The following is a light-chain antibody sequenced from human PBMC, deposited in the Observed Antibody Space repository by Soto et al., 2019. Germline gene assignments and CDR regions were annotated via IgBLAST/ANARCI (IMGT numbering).Light chain of an antibody. CDR1: QAISNY. V-gene: IGKV1-16*01. J-gene: IGKJ1*01. CDR2: RAS. Sequence: DIQMTQSPSSLSASVGDRVTITCRASQAISNYLAWFQQRPGEAPKSLIYRASTLQTGVPSRFSGSGSGTDFTLTISSLQPEDFATYYCQQNSTYLWTFGQGTKVEIK. CDR3: QQNSTYLWT.